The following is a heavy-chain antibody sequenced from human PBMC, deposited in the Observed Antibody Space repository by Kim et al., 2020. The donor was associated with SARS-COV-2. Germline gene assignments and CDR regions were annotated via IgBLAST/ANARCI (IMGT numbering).Heavy chain of an antibody. CDR3: ARGHRMAVAPSPPKEYYFDY. CDR1: GFTFSSYS. Sequence: GGSLRLSCAASGFTFSSYSMNWVRQAPGKGLEWVSSISSSSSYIYYADSVKGRFTISRDNAKNSLYLQMNSLRAEDTAVYYCARGHRMAVAPSPPKEYYFDYWGQGTLVTVSS. D-gene: IGHD6-19*01. V-gene: IGHV3-21*01. J-gene: IGHJ4*02. CDR2: ISSSSSYI.